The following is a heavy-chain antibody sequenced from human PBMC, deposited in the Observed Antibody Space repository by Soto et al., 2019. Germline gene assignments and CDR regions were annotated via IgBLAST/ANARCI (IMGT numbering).Heavy chain of an antibody. CDR1: GFTFSSYG. CDR2: IWYDGSNK. J-gene: IGHJ6*02. V-gene: IGHV3-33*01. CDR3: ARVDYGMDV. Sequence: QVQLVESGGGVVQPGRSLRLSCAASGFTFSSYGMHWVRQAPGKGLEWVAVIWYDGSNKYYADSVKGRFTISRDNSKNTQYLQMNSLRAEDTAVYYCARVDYGMDVWGQGTTVTVSS.